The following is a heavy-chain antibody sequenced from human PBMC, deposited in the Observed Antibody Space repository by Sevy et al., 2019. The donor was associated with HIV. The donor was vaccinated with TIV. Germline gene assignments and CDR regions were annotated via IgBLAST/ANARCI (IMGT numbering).Heavy chain of an antibody. J-gene: IGHJ3*02. Sequence: GGSLRLSCAASGFTVSTNYMTWVRQAPGKGLEWVSVIYSGGGTYYADSVKVRFTISRDNSKNTLYLQMNSLRAEDTAVYYCARAPNMGPFDIWGQGTMVTVSS. D-gene: IGHD2-8*01. CDR3: ARAPNMGPFDI. CDR1: GFTVSTNY. CDR2: IYSGGGT. V-gene: IGHV3-66*01.